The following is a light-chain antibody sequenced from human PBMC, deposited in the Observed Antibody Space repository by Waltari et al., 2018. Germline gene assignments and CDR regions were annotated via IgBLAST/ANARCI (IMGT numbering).Light chain of an antibody. V-gene: IGKV2-30*01. J-gene: IGKJ1*01. CDR3: MQGTHFPRT. CDR2: KVS. CDR1: QSLLSSNGNTY. Sequence: DVVMTQSPLSLPITPGQPASMTCRSSQSLLSSNGNTYLSWFLQKPGQPPRRLIYKVSNRDSGVPDRFSGSGAGTDFTLKISRVEAEDVGVYYCMQGTHFPRTFGQGTKVEIK.